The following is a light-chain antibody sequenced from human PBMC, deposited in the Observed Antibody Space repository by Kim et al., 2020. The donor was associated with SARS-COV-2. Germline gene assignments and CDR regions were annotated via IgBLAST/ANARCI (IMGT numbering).Light chain of an antibody. CDR1: NIGSEK. V-gene: IGLV3-9*01. CDR2: RDT. J-gene: IGLJ3*02. CDR3: QVWDSSAGV. Sequence: GALGQTARITDGGNNIGSEKVHWYQQKPGQAPVLVIYRDTNRPSGIPERFSGSNSGNTATLTITRAQAGDEADYYCQVWDSSAGVFGGGTQLTVL.